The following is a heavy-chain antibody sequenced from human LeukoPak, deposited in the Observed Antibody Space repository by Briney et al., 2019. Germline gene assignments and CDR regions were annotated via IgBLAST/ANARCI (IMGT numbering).Heavy chain of an antibody. CDR2: IYHSGST. D-gene: IGHD1-26*01. J-gene: IGHJ6*03. V-gene: IGHV4-39*01. Sequence: PSETLSLTCTVSGGSISSSSYYWGWIRQAPGKGLEWIGSIYHSGSTHYNPSLKGRVTISVDTSKNQFSLNLSSVTAADTAVYYCARVGVGGPYYYMDVWGKGTTVTVSS. CDR3: ARVGVGGPYYYMDV. CDR1: GGSISSSSYY.